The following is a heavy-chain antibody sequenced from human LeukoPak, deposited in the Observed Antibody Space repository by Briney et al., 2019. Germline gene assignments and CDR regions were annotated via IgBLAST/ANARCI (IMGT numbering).Heavy chain of an antibody. Sequence: ASVKVSCKASGYTFTGYYMHWVRQAPGQGLEWMGWINPNSGGTNYAQKFQGRVTMTRDTSISTAYMELSRLRSDDTAVYYCARALDIVVVPAAAGYWGQGTLVTVSS. CDR2: INPNSGGT. J-gene: IGHJ4*02. V-gene: IGHV1-2*02. D-gene: IGHD2-2*03. CDR3: ARALDIVVVPAAAGY. CDR1: GYTFTGYY.